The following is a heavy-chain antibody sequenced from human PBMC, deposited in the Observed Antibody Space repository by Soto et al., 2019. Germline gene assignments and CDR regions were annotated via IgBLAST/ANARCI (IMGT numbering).Heavy chain of an antibody. J-gene: IGHJ4*02. Sequence: QVQLVQSGAEVKKPGASVKVSCKASGYTFTSYAMDWVRQAPGQRLEWMGWINAGNGNTKYSQKFQGRVTITRDTSASTAYMELSSLRPEDTAVYYCARDMGFGLSDYWGQGTLVTVSS. CDR1: GYTFTSYA. V-gene: IGHV1-3*01. CDR2: INAGNGNT. CDR3: ARDMGFGLSDY. D-gene: IGHD3-10*01.